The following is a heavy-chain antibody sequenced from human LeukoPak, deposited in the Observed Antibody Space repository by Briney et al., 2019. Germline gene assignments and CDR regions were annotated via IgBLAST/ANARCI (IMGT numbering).Heavy chain of an antibody. CDR3: ARDSCSGGSCGSWFDP. CDR2: ISYDGSNK. D-gene: IGHD2-15*01. J-gene: IGHJ5*02. V-gene: IGHV3-30*01. CDR1: GFTFSSYA. Sequence: GGSLRLFCAASGFTFSSYAMHWVRRAPGKGLEWVAVISYDGSNKYYADSVKGRFTISRDNSKNTLYLQMNSLRAEDTAVYYCARDSCSGGSCGSWFDPWGQGTLVTVSS.